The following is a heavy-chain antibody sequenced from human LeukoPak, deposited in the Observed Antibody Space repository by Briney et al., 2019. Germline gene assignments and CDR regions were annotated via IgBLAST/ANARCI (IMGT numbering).Heavy chain of an antibody. CDR3: ASGYCSGGSCYSVLVIEQFDY. CDR1: GYTFTSYG. D-gene: IGHD2-15*01. CDR2: ISAYNGNT. V-gene: IGHV1-18*01. J-gene: IGHJ4*02. Sequence: ASVKVSCKASGYTFTSYGISWVRQAPGQGLEWMGWISAYNGNTNYAQKLQGRVTMTTDTSTSTAYMELRSLRSDDTAVYYCASGYCSGGSCYSVLVIEQFDYWGQGTLVTVSS.